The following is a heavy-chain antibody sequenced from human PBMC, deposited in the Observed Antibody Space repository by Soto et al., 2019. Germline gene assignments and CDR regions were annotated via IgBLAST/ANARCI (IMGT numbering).Heavy chain of an antibody. V-gene: IGHV3-11*06. Sequence: LRLSCAGPGFTFGDSYMSWIRQAPGKGLEWLSYISPGSRYPAYADSVKGRFTISRDNAKRSLYLQMMSLTAEDTAIYYCVRGGGGGLFDPWGQGTMVTVSS. CDR3: VRGGGGGLFDP. CDR2: ISPGSRYP. D-gene: IGHD2-15*01. J-gene: IGHJ5*02. CDR1: GFTFGDSY.